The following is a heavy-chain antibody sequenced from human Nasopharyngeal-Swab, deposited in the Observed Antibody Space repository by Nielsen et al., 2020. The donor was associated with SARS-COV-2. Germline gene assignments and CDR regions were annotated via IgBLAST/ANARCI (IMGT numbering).Heavy chain of an antibody. CDR3: AREDCSSTSCYTGWFDP. V-gene: IGHV3-48*04. CDR2: ISSSSSTI. CDR1: GFTFSSYS. Sequence: GESLKISCAASGFTFSSYSMNWVRQAPGKGLEWVSYISSSSSTIYYADSVKGRFTISRDNAKNSLYLQMNSLRAEDTAVYYCAREDCSSTSCYTGWFDPWGQGTLVTVSS. J-gene: IGHJ5*02. D-gene: IGHD2-2*02.